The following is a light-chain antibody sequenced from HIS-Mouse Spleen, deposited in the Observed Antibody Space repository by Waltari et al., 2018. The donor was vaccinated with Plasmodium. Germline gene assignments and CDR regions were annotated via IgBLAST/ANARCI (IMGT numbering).Light chain of an antibody. CDR1: ALPKPY. J-gene: IGLJ3*02. CDR2: KDS. CDR3: QSADSSGTPNWV. Sequence: SYELTPPPSVSVSPGQTARITCSGDALPKPYAYWYQQKPGQAPVLVIYKDSERPSGIPERFSGSSSGTTVTLTISGVQAEDEADYYCQSADSSGTPNWVFGGGTKLTVL. V-gene: IGLV3-25*03.